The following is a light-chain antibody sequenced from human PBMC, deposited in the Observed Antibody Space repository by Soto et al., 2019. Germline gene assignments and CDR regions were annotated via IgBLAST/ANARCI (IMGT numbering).Light chain of an antibody. J-gene: IGLJ3*02. Sequence: QSALTQPASVSGSPGQSITISCTGTSSDVGRYNYVSWYQQHPGKAPKLMIYEVSTRPSGVSNRFSGSKSGNTASLTISGPQDEDEVDDYCSSYTSNTTRVFGAGTKLTVL. CDR2: EVS. CDR3: SSYTSNTTRV. CDR1: SSDVGRYNY. V-gene: IGLV2-14*01.